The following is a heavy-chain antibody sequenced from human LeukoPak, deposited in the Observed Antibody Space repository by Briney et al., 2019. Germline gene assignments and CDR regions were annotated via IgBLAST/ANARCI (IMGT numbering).Heavy chain of an antibody. CDR3: AKDREVVVTAHFFDY. J-gene: IGHJ4*02. CDR2: ISYDGSNK. CDR1: GFTFSSYG. D-gene: IGHD2-21*02. V-gene: IGHV3-30*18. Sequence: PGMSLRLSCAASGFTFSSYGMHWVRQAPGKGLEWVAVISYDGSNKYYADSVKGRFTISRDNSKNTLYLQMNSLRAEDTAVYYCAKDREVVVTAHFFDYWGQGTLVTVSS.